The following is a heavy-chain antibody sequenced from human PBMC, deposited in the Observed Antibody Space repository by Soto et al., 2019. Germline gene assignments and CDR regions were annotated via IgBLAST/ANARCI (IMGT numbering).Heavy chain of an antibody. CDR2: IRNKADGERT. CDR1: GFIFSDAY. V-gene: IGHV3-15*01. Sequence: GGSLRLSCVASGFIFSDAYMSWVRQAPGKGLEWLGRIRNKADGERTDYAALVQGRFTISRDDSRNTVYLHLDRLTTEDTGVYYCATAPGYWSQGALVTVSS. J-gene: IGHJ4*02. CDR3: ATAPGY.